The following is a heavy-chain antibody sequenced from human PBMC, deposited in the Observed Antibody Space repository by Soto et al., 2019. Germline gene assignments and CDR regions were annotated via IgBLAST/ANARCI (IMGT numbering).Heavy chain of an antibody. D-gene: IGHD6-13*01. CDR2: TTGSGDRT. CDR1: GFTFSSNG. J-gene: IGHJ4*02. CDR3: AKEEIAAAAPFDY. V-gene: IGHV3-23*01. Sequence: GGSLRLSCSASGFTFSSNGMNWVRQAPGKGLEWVSGTTGSGDRTYYGDSVKGRFTISRDNSKNTLYLQMNSLRAEDTAVYYCAKEEIAAAAPFDYWGQGTLVTVSS.